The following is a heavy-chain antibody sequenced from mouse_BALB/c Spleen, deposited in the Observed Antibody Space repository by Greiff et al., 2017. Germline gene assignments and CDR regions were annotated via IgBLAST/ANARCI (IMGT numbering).Heavy chain of an antibody. CDR1: GYTFTDYV. V-gene: IGHV1-77*01. CDR3: ARYPYYGSSLYAMDY. J-gene: IGHJ4*01. D-gene: IGHD1-1*01. Sequence: QVQLKESGPELVKPGASVKMSCKASGYTFTDYVISWVKQRTGQGLEWIGEIYPGSGSTYYNEKFKGKATLTADKSSNTAYMQLSSLTSEDSAVYFCARYPYYGSSLYAMDYWGQGTSVTVSS. CDR2: IYPGSGST.